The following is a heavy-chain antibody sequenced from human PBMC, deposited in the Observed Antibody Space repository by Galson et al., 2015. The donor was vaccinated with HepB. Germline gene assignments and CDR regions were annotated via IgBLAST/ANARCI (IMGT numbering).Heavy chain of an antibody. CDR1: GYSFTSYW. Sequence: QSGAEVKKPGESLRISCKGSGYSFTSYWISWVRQMPGKGLEWMGRIDPSDSNTNYNPSSQGHVTISADKSISTAYLQWSSLKASDTAMYYCARSRPVSPGRNFFYGMDVWGQATTVTGSS. V-gene: IGHV5-10-1*01. CDR2: IDPSDSNT. J-gene: IGHJ6*02. CDR3: ARSRPVSPGRNFFYGMDV. D-gene: IGHD3-10*01.